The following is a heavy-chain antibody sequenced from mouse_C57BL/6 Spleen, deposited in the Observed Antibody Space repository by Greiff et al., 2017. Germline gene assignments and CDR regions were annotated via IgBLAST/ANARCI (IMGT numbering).Heavy chain of an antibody. CDR2: IYPGSGST. V-gene: IGHV1-55*01. D-gene: IGHD1-1*01. CDR1: GYTFTSYW. Sequence: AQLQQPGAELVKPGASVKMSCKASGYTFTSYWITWVKQRPGQGLEWIGDIYPGSGSTNYNEKFKSKATLTVDTSSSTAYMQLSSLTSEDSAVYYCARMTTVVATGFDYWGQGTTLTVSS. J-gene: IGHJ2*01. CDR3: ARMTTVVATGFDY.